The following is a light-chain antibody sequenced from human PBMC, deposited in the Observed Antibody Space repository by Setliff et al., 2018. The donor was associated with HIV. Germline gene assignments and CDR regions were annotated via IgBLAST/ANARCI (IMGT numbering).Light chain of an antibody. CDR2: EVN. Sequence: QSALTQPASVSGSPGQSITISCTGTSSDVGGYDYVSWYQHHPGKAPKLIIYEVNDRPSGVSNRFSGSKSSNTASLTISGLQAEDEADYYCSSYTTRGTRVFGGGTKVTVL. V-gene: IGLV2-14*01. CDR3: SSYTTRGTRV. J-gene: IGLJ3*02. CDR1: SSDVGGYDY.